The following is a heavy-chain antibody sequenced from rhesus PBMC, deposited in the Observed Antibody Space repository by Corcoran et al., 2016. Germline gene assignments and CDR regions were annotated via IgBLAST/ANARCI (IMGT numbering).Heavy chain of an antibody. D-gene: IGHD1-44*01. Sequence: QVQLQESGPGLVRPSETLSLTCAVSVGSLPSNYVSWCPPSPGKGLEWIGYIYGGRGSTSYNPSLKSRVTISTDTSKNQFSLKLSSVTAADTAVYYCARYGMGELRYDYWGQGVLVTVSS. CDR3: ARYGMGELRYDY. V-gene: IGHV4-147*01. CDR2: IYGGRGST. J-gene: IGHJ4*01. CDR1: VGSLPSNY.